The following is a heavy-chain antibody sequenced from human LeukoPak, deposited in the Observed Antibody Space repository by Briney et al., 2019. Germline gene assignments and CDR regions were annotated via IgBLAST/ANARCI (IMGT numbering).Heavy chain of an antibody. CDR3: ARSGYCSGGSCYVDY. CDR2: ISSNGGST. D-gene: IGHD2-15*01. J-gene: IGHJ4*02. Sequence: GGSLRLSCAASGFTFSSYAMHWVRQAPGKGLEYVSAISSNGGSTYYANSVKGRFTIFRDNSKNTLYLQMGSLRDEDMAVHYCARSGYCSGGSCYVDYWGQGALVTVS. CDR1: GFTFSSYA. V-gene: IGHV3-64*01.